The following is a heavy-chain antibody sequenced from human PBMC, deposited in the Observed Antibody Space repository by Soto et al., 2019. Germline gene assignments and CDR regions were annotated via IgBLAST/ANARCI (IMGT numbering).Heavy chain of an antibody. J-gene: IGHJ4*02. V-gene: IGHV4-39*01. Sequence: QLQLQESGPGLVKPSETLSLTCTVSGGSISSSSYYWGWIRQPPGKGLEWIGSIYYSGSTYYNPSLKSRVTISVDTSKNQFSLKLSSVTAADTAVYYCARRAATRLFDYWGQGTLVTVSS. CDR1: GGSISSSSYY. CDR3: ARRAATRLFDY. CDR2: IYYSGST. D-gene: IGHD2-15*01.